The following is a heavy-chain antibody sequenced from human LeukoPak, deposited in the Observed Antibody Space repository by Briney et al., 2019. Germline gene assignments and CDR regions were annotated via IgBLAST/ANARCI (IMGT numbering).Heavy chain of an antibody. CDR2: IYHSGST. Sequence: PSETLSLTCTVSGYSISSGFYWGWIRPPPGKGLEWIGSIYHSGSTHYNSSLKSRVTISMDTSKNQLSLKLSSVAAADTAVYYCARGVGLTQGGAFDFWGQGILVTASS. J-gene: IGHJ4*02. D-gene: IGHD3-16*01. CDR1: GYSISSGFY. CDR3: ARGVGLTQGGAFDF. V-gene: IGHV4-38-2*02.